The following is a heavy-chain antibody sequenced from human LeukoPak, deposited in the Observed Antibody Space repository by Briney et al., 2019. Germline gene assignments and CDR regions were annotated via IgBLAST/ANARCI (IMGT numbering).Heavy chain of an antibody. J-gene: IGHJ4*02. Sequence: SETLSLICTVSGGSISSSSYYWGWIRQPPGKGLEWIGSIYYSGSTYYNPSLKSRVTISVDTSKNQFSLKLTSVTAADTAVYYCARDLDYGGKSAFDYWGQGTLVTVSS. CDR3: ARDLDYGGKSAFDY. D-gene: IGHD4-23*01. CDR2: IYYSGST. CDR1: GGSISSSSYY. V-gene: IGHV4-39*07.